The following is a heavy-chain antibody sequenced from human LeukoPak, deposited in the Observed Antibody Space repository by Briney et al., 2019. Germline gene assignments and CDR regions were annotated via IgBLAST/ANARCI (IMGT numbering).Heavy chain of an antibody. CDR3: ARQYCSSTRCYLYFDL. CDR2: IYTSGST. J-gene: IGHJ2*01. D-gene: IGHD2-2*01. Sequence: SETLSLTCTVSGGSISSYYWNWIRQPPGKGLEWIGYIYTSGSTNYNPSLKSRVTISVDTSKNQFSLKLSSVTAADTAVYYCARQYCSSTRCYLYFDLWGRGTQVTVSS. V-gene: IGHV4-4*09. CDR1: GGSISSYY.